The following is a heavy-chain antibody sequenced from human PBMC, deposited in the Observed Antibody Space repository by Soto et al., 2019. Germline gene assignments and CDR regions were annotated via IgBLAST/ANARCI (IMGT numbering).Heavy chain of an antibody. CDR2: MNPNSGNT. J-gene: IGHJ6*02. CDR3: ARLRAVTTGYYYYYGMDV. V-gene: IGHV1-8*01. CDR1: GYTFTSYD. Sequence: ASVKVSCKASGYTFTSYDINWVRQATGQGLEWMGWMNPNSGNTDYAQKFQGRVTMTRNTSISTAYMELSSLRSEDTAVYYCARLRAVTTGYYYYYGMDVWGQGTTVTVSS. D-gene: IGHD4-17*01.